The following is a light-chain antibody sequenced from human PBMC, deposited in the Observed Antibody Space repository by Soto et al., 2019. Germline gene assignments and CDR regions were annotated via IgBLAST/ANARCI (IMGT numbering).Light chain of an antibody. CDR3: QQYNSPWT. Sequence: DIQMTQSPSTLSASVGDRVTITCRASQSISSWLAWYQQKPGKAPKLLIYKASSLESGVPSRFSGSGSGTEFTLTIRSLQPDEFATSYCQQYNSPWTFGQGPKVEIK. J-gene: IGKJ1*01. CDR1: QSISSW. V-gene: IGKV1-5*03. CDR2: KAS.